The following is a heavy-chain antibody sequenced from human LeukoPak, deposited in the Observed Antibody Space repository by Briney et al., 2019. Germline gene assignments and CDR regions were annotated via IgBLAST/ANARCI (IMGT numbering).Heavy chain of an antibody. D-gene: IGHD3-22*01. V-gene: IGHV1-69*05. Sequence: AAAVKVSCKASGGTFSSYAISWVRQAPGQGLEWMGGIIPIFGTANYAQKFQGRVTTTTDESTGTAYMELSSLRSEDTAVCYCAREGLRPLGPYDSSGYYGYWGQGTLVTVSS. CDR3: AREGLRPLGPYDSSGYYGY. J-gene: IGHJ4*02. CDR1: GGTFSSYA. CDR2: IIPIFGTA.